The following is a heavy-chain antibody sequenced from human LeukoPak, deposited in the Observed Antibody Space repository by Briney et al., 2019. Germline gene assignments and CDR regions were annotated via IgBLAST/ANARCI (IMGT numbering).Heavy chain of an antibody. Sequence: SETLSLTCTVSGYSISSGYYWGWIRQPPGTGLEWIGSIYNSGSTNYNPSLKSRVTISVDTSKNQFSLKLSSVTAADTAVYYCARGFIAVYWGQGTLVTVSS. CDR2: IYNSGST. CDR3: ARGFIAVY. CDR1: GYSISSGYY. V-gene: IGHV4-38-2*02. D-gene: IGHD2-15*01. J-gene: IGHJ4*02.